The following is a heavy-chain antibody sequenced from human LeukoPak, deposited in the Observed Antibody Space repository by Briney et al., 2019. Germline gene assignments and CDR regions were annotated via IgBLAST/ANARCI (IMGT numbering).Heavy chain of an antibody. CDR2: IYYSGST. V-gene: IGHV4-39*01. CDR3: ARRGVVGATRGFDY. D-gene: IGHD1-26*01. Sequence: SETLSLTCTASGGSISSSSYYWGWIRQPPGKGLEWIGSIYYSGSTYYNPSLKSRVTISVDTSKNQFSLKLSSVTAADTAVYYCARRGVVGATRGFDYWGQGTLVTVSS. J-gene: IGHJ4*02. CDR1: GGSISSSSYY.